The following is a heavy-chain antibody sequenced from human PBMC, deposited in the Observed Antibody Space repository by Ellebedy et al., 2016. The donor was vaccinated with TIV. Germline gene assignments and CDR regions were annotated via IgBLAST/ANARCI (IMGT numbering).Heavy chain of an antibody. Sequence: SETLSLXCTVSGDSITSAGYSWTWIRQPPGKGLEWIGYIYPGGRRKSNPSLQSRVAISIDTSNNQFSLRLTSLTAADTAVYYCARETNWYYFDFWGQGSLVTVSS. J-gene: IGHJ4*02. CDR2: IYPGGRR. V-gene: IGHV4-30-2*01. CDR1: GDSITSAGYS. D-gene: IGHD7-27*01. CDR3: ARETNWYYFDF.